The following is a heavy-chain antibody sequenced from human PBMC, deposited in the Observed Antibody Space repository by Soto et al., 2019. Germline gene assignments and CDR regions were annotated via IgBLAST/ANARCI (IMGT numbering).Heavy chain of an antibody. V-gene: IGHV3-11*06. CDR1: GFTFSDYY. Sequence: GGSLRLPCAAPGFTFSDYYMSWIPQAPGKGLEWVSYISSSSSYPNYADSVKGRFTISRVNAKNSLYLQMNSLRAEDTAVYYCASGSTHWYFDLWGRGTLVTVSS. D-gene: IGHD1-26*01. CDR2: ISSSSSYP. CDR3: ASGSTHWYFDL. J-gene: IGHJ2*01.